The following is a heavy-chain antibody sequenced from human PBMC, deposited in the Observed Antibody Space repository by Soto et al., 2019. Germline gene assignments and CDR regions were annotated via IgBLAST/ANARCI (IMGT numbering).Heavy chain of an antibody. D-gene: IGHD3-10*01. J-gene: IGHJ6*03. Sequence: GSLRLSCAASGFTFSSYAMSWVRQAPGKGLEWVSAISGSGGSTYYADSVKGRFTISRDNSKNTLYLQMNSLRAEDTAVYYCEKRELSNYYYYYMEVWGKGTTVTVSS. CDR3: EKRELSNYYYYYMEV. V-gene: IGHV3-23*01. CDR1: GFTFSSYA. CDR2: ISGSGGST.